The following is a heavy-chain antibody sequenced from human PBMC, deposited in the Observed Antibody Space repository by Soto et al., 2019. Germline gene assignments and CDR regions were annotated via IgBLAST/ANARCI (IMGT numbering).Heavy chain of an antibody. CDR1: RFTFSSYG. CDR2: ISYDGSNK. D-gene: IGHD6-6*01. Sequence: GGSLRLSCAASRFTFSSYGMHWVRQAPGKGLEWVAVISYDGSNKYYADSVKGRFTISRDNSKNTLYLQMNSLRAEDTAVYYCAKESRSSSLFNWFDPWGQGTLVTVSS. CDR3: AKESRSSSLFNWFDP. V-gene: IGHV3-30*18. J-gene: IGHJ5*02.